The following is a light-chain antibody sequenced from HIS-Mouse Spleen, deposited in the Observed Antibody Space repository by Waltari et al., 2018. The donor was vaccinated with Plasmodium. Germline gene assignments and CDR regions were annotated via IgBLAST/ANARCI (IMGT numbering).Light chain of an antibody. CDR3: SSYAGSNNLV. CDR2: EVS. J-gene: IGLJ2*01. V-gene: IGLV2-8*01. Sequence: QSALTQPPSASGSPGQSVTIPCTGTSSDVGGYNYVSWYQQHPGKAPNIMIYEVSKRPSGVPDRFSGSKSGNTASLTVSGLQAEDEADYYCSSYAGSNNLVFGGGTKLTVL. CDR1: SSDVGGYNY.